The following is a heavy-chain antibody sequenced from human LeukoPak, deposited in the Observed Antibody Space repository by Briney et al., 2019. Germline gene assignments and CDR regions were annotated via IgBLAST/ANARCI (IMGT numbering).Heavy chain of an antibody. CDR2: ISSSGSTI. CDR3: ARDSLYCSGGSCHSHFDY. CDR1: GFTFSDYY. Sequence: GGSLRLSCAASGFTFSDYYMSWIRRAPGKGLEWVSYISSSGSTIYYADSVKGRFTISRDNAKNSLYLQMNSLRAEDTAVYYCARDSLYCSGGSCHSHFDYWGQGTLVTVSS. J-gene: IGHJ4*02. D-gene: IGHD2-15*01. V-gene: IGHV3-11*04.